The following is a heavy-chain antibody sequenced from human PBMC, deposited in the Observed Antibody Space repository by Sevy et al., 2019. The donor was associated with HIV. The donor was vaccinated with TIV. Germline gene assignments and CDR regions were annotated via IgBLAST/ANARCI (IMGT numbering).Heavy chain of an antibody. CDR1: GFTFSNAW. CDR3: TTATWSQEDYYNS. J-gene: IGHJ5*02. D-gene: IGHD3-10*01. V-gene: IGHV3-15*01. CDR2: IKGKIYHGTI. Sequence: GGSLRLSCAASGFTFSNAWMSWVRQAPGKGLEWVGRIKGKIYHGTIDYAAPVKGRFNISRDDSKNTLYLQMNSLKTEDTAVYYCTTATWSQEDYYNSWGQGTLVTVSS.